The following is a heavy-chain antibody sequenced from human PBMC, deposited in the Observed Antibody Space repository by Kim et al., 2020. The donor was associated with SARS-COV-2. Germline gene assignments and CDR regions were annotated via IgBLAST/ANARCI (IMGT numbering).Heavy chain of an antibody. CDR3: VRGGFGYYDILAPHDAFDI. CDR1: GGSISSYY. Sequence: SETLSLTCTVSGGSISSYYWSWIRQPPGKGLEWIGYIYYSGSTNYNPSLKSRVTISVDTSKNQFSLKLSSVTAADTAVYYCVRGGFGYYDILAPHDAFDIWGQGTMVTVSS. CDR2: IYYSGST. D-gene: IGHD3-9*01. J-gene: IGHJ3*02. V-gene: IGHV4-59*01.